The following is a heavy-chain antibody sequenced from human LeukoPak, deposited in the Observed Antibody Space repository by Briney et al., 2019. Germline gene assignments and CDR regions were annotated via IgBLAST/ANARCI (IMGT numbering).Heavy chain of an antibody. J-gene: IGHJ6*02. CDR1: GGSINNYY. D-gene: IGHD2-15*01. Sequence: SETLSLTCSVSGGSINNYYWSWLRQPAGKGLEWIGHIYTSGRTNYNPSLKSRVTMSVDTSKNQFSLNLRSVTAADTAVYYCARVFSSRDYSAYYGLDVWGQGTAVTVSS. CDR3: ARVFSSRDYSAYYGLDV. CDR2: IYTSGRT. V-gene: IGHV4-4*07.